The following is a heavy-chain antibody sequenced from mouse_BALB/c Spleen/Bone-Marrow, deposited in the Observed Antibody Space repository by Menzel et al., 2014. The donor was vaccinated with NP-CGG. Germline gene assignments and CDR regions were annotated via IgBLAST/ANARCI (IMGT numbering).Heavy chain of an antibody. CDR1: GFDFSRYW. CDR2: INPDSSTI. J-gene: IGHJ3*01. CDR3: ASLHYYGFFAY. Sequence: EVKLVESGGGLVQPGGSLRLSCAASGFDFSRYWMSWVRQAPGKGLEWIGVINPDSSTINYTPTLKDKFIISRDNAKNTLYLQMSKVRSEDTALYYCASLHYYGFFAYWGQGTPVTVSA. V-gene: IGHV4-1*02. D-gene: IGHD1-2*01.